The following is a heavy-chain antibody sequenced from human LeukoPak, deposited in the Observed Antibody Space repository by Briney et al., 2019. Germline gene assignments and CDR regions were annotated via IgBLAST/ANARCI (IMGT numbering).Heavy chain of an antibody. V-gene: IGHV4-59*01. J-gene: IGHJ4*02. CDR2: IYYSGST. CDR3: AGGKKSFSQRPPMHFVS. D-gene: IGHD2-2*01. Sequence: ETLSDTPTHSGCSMTSSIARSISQPPGKGLEWIGYIYYSGSTNYNPSLKSRVTISVDTSKNQFSLKLSSVTAADTAVYYCAGGKKSFSQRPPMHFVSCGQGTLGTVSS. CDR1: GCSMTSSI.